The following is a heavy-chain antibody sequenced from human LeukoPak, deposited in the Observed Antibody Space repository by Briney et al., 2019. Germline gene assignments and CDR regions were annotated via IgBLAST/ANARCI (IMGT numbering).Heavy chain of an antibody. CDR3: ARVRILVFDY. Sequence: GGSLRLSCAASGFTCSSYWMSWVRQAPGKGLEWVANIKQDGSEKYYVDSVKGRFTISRDNAKNSLYLQMNSLRAEDTAVYYCARVRILVFDYWGQGTLVTVSS. D-gene: IGHD5-18*01. V-gene: IGHV3-7*03. J-gene: IGHJ4*02. CDR1: GFTCSSYW. CDR2: IKQDGSEK.